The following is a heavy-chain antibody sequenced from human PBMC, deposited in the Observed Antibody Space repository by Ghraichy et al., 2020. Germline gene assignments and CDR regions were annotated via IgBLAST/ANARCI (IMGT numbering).Heavy chain of an antibody. CDR1: GFTFSSYW. V-gene: IGHV3-7*01. Sequence: GGSLRLSCAASGFTFSSYWMNWVRQAPGKGLEWVANIKPDGSEKDYVDSVKGRFTISRDNAENSVYLQMNSLRAEDTAVYYCTRTPLILWGQGTLVTVSS. CDR2: IKPDGSEK. CDR3: TRTPLIL. D-gene: IGHD2/OR15-2a*01. J-gene: IGHJ4*02.